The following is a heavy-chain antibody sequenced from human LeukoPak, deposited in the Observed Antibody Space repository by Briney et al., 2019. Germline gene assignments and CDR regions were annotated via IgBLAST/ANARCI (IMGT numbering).Heavy chain of an antibody. V-gene: IGHV4-59*01. Sequence: SETLSLTCTVSNGSISNYYWNWIRQAPGKGLEWIGFVDHSETTHHNPSLKRRVIIAVDTPKNQFSLRLNAVTAADTAVYYCARGACTGPNCRISPMDVWGKGTTVTVSS. CDR3: ARGACTGPNCRISPMDV. CDR1: NGSISNYY. J-gene: IGHJ6*04. D-gene: IGHD2-8*02. CDR2: VDHSETT.